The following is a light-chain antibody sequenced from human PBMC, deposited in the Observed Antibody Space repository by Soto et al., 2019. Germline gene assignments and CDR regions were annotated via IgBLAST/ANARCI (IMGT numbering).Light chain of an antibody. CDR3: QQYNNWPWT. V-gene: IGKV3-15*01. J-gene: IGKJ1*01. Sequence: ELVMTQSPATLSVSPGERATLSCRASQSVSSTLAWYQQKPGQAPRLLIYGASTRATGIPARFSGSGSGTEFTLTISSLQSEDFAVYYCQQYNNWPWTFGQGTKVDIK. CDR2: GAS. CDR1: QSVSST.